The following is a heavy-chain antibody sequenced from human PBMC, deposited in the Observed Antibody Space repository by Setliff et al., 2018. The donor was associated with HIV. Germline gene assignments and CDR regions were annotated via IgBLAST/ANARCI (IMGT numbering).Heavy chain of an antibody. D-gene: IGHD3-10*01. CDR1: GGSFSNYF. Sequence: SETLSLTCTVSGGSFSNYFWSWIRQPAGKGLEWIGRISVSGSTNFNPSLKSRVTMSVDTSENQFSLNLASVTAADTAIYYCAKDPRGSMVRGLINYFDPWGQGTLVTVSS. V-gene: IGHV4-4*07. CDR2: ISVSGST. J-gene: IGHJ5*02. CDR3: AKDPRGSMVRGLINYFDP.